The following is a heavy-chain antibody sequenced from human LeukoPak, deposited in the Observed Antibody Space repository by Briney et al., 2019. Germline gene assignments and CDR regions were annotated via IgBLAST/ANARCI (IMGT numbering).Heavy chain of an antibody. CDR1: GFSFSDYD. V-gene: IGHV3-30*02. CDR3: ARDHYGLTSYPNP. D-gene: IGHD3-10*01. CDR2: IRYDGTNT. Sequence: GGSLRLSCAASGFSFSDYDMHWVRQAPGKGLEWVTFIRYDGTNTYADSVKGRFTISRDNSKNMLYLQMNSLRAEDTAVYYCARDHYGLTSYPNPWGQGTLVTVSS. J-gene: IGHJ5*02.